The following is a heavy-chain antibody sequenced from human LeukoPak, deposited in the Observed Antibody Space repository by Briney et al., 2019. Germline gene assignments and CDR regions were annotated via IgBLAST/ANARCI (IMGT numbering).Heavy chain of an antibody. CDR3: ARRVSFWSGYYVFDY. V-gene: IGHV1-46*01. D-gene: IGHD3-3*01. CDR2: INPSGGST. J-gene: IGHJ4*02. CDR1: GYTFTRYY. Sequence: ASVKVSCKASGYTFTRYYMHWVRQAPGQGLEWVGIINPSGGSTSYAQKFQGRVTMTRDISTSTVYMELSSLRSEDTAVHYCARRVSFWSGYYVFDYWGQGTLVTVSS.